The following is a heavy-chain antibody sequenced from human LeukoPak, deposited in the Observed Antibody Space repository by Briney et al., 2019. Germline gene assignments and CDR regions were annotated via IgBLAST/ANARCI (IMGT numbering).Heavy chain of an antibody. Sequence: KPGGSLRLSCAASGFTFSSYEMNWVRQAPGKGLEWVSYISSSGSTIYYADSVKGRFTISRDNSKNTLYLQMNSLRAEDTAVYYCAKVALVYGSLPDAVWRYYYYMDVWGKGTTVTISS. V-gene: IGHV3-48*03. J-gene: IGHJ6*03. CDR2: ISSSGSTI. CDR3: AKVALVYGSLPDAVWRYYYYMDV. CDR1: GFTFSSYE. D-gene: IGHD4-17*01.